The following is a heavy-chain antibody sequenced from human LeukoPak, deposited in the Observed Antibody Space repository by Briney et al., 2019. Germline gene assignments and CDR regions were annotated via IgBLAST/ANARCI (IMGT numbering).Heavy chain of an antibody. Sequence: ASVKVSCKASGYTFTSYGISWVRQAPGQGLEWMGWVSAYNGNTNYAQKFQGRVIMTRDTSTSTVYMELKRLRSEDTAVYYCASWFGENDALDIWGQGTMVTVSS. CDR1: GYTFTSYG. CDR3: ASWFGENDALDI. CDR2: VSAYNGNT. J-gene: IGHJ3*02. V-gene: IGHV1-18*01. D-gene: IGHD3-10*01.